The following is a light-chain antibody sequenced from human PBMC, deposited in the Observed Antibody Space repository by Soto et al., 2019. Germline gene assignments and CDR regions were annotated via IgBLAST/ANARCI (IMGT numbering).Light chain of an antibody. Sequence: QSALTQPASVSGSPGQSITISCTGTSSDVGGYNYASWYQQHPGKAPKVMIYDVSKRPSGVSNRFSGSKSGNTASLTISGLQAEDEADYYCSSYTSSSTNVFGTGTKVT. CDR1: SSDVGGYNY. V-gene: IGLV2-14*01. J-gene: IGLJ1*01. CDR2: DVS. CDR3: SSYTSSSTNV.